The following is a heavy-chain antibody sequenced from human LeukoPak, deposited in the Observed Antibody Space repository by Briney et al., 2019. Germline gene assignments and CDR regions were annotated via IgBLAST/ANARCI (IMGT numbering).Heavy chain of an antibody. J-gene: IGHJ3*02. CDR1: GGSISSYY. CDR3: ARPKDSSGWDGAFDI. D-gene: IGHD6-19*01. Sequence: PSETLSLTCTVSGGSISSYYWSWIRQPPGKGLEWIGYIYYSGSTNYNPSLKSRVTISVDTSKNQSSLKLSSVTAADTAVYYCARPKDSSGWDGAFDIWGQGTMVTVSS. CDR2: IYYSGST. V-gene: IGHV4-59*08.